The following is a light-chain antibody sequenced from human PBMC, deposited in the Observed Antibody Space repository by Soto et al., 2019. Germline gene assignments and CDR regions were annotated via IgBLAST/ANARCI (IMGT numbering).Light chain of an antibody. CDR2: EVG. V-gene: IGLV2-14*01. CDR3: SSYRITTVV. Sequence: QSALTQFASVSGSPGQSITISCTGTSIDVGAYNYVSWYQQHPDKAPKLLIYEVGNRPSGVSFRFSGSKSGNTASLTISGLQAEDEADYYCSSYRITTVVFGSGTKVTVL. J-gene: IGLJ1*01. CDR1: SIDVGAYNY.